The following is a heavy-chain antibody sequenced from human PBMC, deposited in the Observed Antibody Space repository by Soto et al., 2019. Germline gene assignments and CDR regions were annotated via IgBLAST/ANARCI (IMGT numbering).Heavy chain of an antibody. Sequence: QVQLQQWGAGLLKPSETLSLTCAVYGGSFSGYYWSWIRQPPGKGLEWIGEINHSGSTNYNPSLKSRVTISVDTSKNQFSLKLSSVTAADTAVYYCARGHPGIAVAGIDYWGQGTLVTVSS. CDR2: INHSGST. CDR1: GGSFSGYY. V-gene: IGHV4-34*01. D-gene: IGHD6-19*01. CDR3: ARGHPGIAVAGIDY. J-gene: IGHJ4*02.